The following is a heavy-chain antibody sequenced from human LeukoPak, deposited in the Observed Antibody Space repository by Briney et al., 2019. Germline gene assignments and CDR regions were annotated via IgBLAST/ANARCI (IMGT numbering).Heavy chain of an antibody. Sequence: SETLSLTCTVSGFSISSYYWSWIRQPPGKGLEWIGYIYYSGSTNYNPSLKSRVTISVDTSKNQFSLKLSSVTAADTAVYYCARVSTGWFDPWGQGTLVTVSS. J-gene: IGHJ5*02. CDR1: GFSISSYY. D-gene: IGHD2-8*02. CDR3: ARVSTGWFDP. V-gene: IGHV4-59*08. CDR2: IYYSGST.